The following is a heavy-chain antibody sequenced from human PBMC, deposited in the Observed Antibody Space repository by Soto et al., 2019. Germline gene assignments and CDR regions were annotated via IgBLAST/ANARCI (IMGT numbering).Heavy chain of an antibody. V-gene: IGHV4-59*12. CDR2: IYFTGST. J-gene: IGHJ4*02. CDR1: GGSISSYY. Sequence: LSLTCTVSGGSISSYYWSWIRQPPGKGLEWIGYIYFTGSTNYNPSLKSRVTISLDTSKSQFSLRLNSMTAADTAVYFCARGRYSYGFDSWGQGNLVTVSS. CDR3: ARGRYSYGFDS. D-gene: IGHD5-18*01.